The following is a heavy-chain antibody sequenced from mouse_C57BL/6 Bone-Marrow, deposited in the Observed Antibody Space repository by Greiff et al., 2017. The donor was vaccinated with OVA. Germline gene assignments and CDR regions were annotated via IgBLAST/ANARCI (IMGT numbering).Heavy chain of an antibody. J-gene: IGHJ3*01. Sequence: QVQLQQPGAELVKPGASVKVSCKASGYTFTSYWMHWVKQRPGQGLEWIGRIHPSDSDTNYNQKFKGKATLTVDKSSSPAYMQLSSLPSEDSAVYYCAIEDYYYGSSSYWGQGTLVTVSA. V-gene: IGHV1-74*01. D-gene: IGHD1-1*01. CDR2: IHPSDSDT. CDR3: AIEDYYYGSSSY. CDR1: GYTFTSYW.